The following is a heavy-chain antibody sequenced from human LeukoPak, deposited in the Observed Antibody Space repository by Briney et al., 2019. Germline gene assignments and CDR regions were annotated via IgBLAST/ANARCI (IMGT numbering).Heavy chain of an antibody. CDR3: ARLWDDECLAGSIRYFDS. CDR2: IYYSGST. CDR1: GGSISSYY. V-gene: IGHV4-59*08. D-gene: IGHD3-3*01. Sequence: SETLSLTCTVSGGSISSYYWSRIRQPPGKGLEWIGYIYYSGSTNYNPSLKSRVTISVDTSKNQFSLKLSSVTAEATAVYYWARLWDDECLAGSIRYFDSWGKGTLVPVSS. J-gene: IGHJ4*02.